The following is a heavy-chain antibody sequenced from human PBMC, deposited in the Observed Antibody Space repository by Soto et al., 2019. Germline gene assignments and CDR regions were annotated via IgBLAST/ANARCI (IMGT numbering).Heavy chain of an antibody. D-gene: IGHD6-13*01. CDR3: ARDHSVLYSSRSNGYYYGMES. Sequence: PPETLSITCTVSGVSVSSGSYYWRWIRQPPGKGLEWIGYIYYSGSTNYNPSLKSRVTISVDTSKTQFYLKLISVTAADTAVYYCARDHSVLYSSRSNGYYYGMESWGQGTRVSVS. CDR2: IYYSGST. V-gene: IGHV4-61*01. CDR1: GVSVSSGSYY. J-gene: IGHJ6*01.